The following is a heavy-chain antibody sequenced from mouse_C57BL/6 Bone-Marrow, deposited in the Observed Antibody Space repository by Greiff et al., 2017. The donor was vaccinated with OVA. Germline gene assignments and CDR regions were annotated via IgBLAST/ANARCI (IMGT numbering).Heavy chain of an antibody. V-gene: IGHV5-6*01. CDR1: GFTFSSYG. CDR3: ARVRHSINYDLWWCAH. CDR2: ISSGGSYT. D-gene: IGHD2-5*01. J-gene: IGHJ3*01. Sequence: EVKLMESGGDLVKPGGSLKLSCAASGFTFSSYGMSWVRQTPDKRLEWVATISSGGSYTYYPDSVKGRFTISRDTAKNTLYLQMRSLKSVDTDLYYCARVRHSINYDLWWCAHWGQETLGTVSA.